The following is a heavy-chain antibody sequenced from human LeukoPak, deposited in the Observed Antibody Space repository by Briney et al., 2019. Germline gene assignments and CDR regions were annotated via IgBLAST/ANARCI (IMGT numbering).Heavy chain of an antibody. Sequence: SETLSLTCTVSGVSVSSYYWSWIRQPAGKGLEWIGRIYTSGSTNYNPSLKSRVTMSVDTSKNQFSLKLSSVTAADTAVYYCARDRYYYDSSGDAFDIWGQGTMVTVSS. D-gene: IGHD3-22*01. CDR1: GVSVSSYY. CDR2: IYTSGST. CDR3: ARDRYYYDSSGDAFDI. V-gene: IGHV4-4*07. J-gene: IGHJ3*02.